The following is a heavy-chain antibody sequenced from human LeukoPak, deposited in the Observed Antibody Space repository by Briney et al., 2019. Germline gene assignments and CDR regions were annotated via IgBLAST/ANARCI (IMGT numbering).Heavy chain of an antibody. CDR3: ARTNIFTGYYSLDY. CDR2: IRRKPNDYST. CDR1: GFTFSDHY. D-gene: IGHD3-9*01. V-gene: IGHV3-72*01. Sequence: GGSLGLSCAASGFTFSDHYMHWVRQAPGKGLEWVGRIRRKPNDYSTDYAASVKGRFTISRDDSKNSLYLQMSSLKTEDTAVYFCARTNIFTGYYSLDYWGQGALVTVYS. J-gene: IGHJ4*02.